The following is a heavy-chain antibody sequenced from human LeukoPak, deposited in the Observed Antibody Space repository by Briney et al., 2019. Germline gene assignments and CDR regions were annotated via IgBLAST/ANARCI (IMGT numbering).Heavy chain of an antibody. CDR1: GFTFSSYA. V-gene: IGHV3-23*01. Sequence: PGGSLRLSCAASGFTFSSYAMSWVRQAPGKGLEWVSAISGSGGSTYYADSVKGRFTISRDNSKNTLYLQMNSLRAEDTAVYYCAKDLYYYDSSGSWDYWGQGTLVTVSS. J-gene: IGHJ4*02. CDR3: AKDLYYYDSSGSWDY. D-gene: IGHD3-22*01. CDR2: ISGSGGST.